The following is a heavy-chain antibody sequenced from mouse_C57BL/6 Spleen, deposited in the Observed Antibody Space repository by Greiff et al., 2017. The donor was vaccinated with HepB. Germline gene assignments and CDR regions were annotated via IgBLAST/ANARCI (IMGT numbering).Heavy chain of an antibody. Sequence: QVQLKQPGAELVKPGASVKLSCKASGYTFTSYWMHWVKQRPGQGLEWIGMIHPNSGSTNYNEKFKSKATLTVDKSSSTAYMQLSSLTSEDSAVYYCARKRSYDGPFAYWGQGTLVTVSA. CDR1: GYTFTSYW. CDR3: ARKRSYDGPFAY. D-gene: IGHD2-3*01. CDR2: IHPNSGST. V-gene: IGHV1-64*01. J-gene: IGHJ3*01.